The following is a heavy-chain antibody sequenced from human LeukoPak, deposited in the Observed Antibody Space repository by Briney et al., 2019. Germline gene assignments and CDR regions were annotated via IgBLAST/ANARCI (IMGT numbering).Heavy chain of an antibody. Sequence: GGSLRLSCAASGFTFSSYSMNWVRQAPGKGLEWVSSISSSSSYIYYADSVKGRFTISRDNSKNTLYLQMNSLRAEDTAVYYCAKDPASGYYDSSGYPHPFDYWGQGTLVTVSS. J-gene: IGHJ4*02. CDR3: AKDPASGYYDSSGYPHPFDY. CDR1: GFTFSSYS. V-gene: IGHV3-21*04. D-gene: IGHD3-22*01. CDR2: ISSSSSYI.